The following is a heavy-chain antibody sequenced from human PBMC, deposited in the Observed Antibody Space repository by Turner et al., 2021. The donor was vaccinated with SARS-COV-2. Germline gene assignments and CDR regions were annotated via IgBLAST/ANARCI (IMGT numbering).Heavy chain of an antibody. D-gene: IGHD2-8*02. CDR2: INPSGGST. CDR3: ASSLPALGGVPGRLNY. V-gene: IGHV1-46*01. Sequence: QVQLVQSGAEVKKPGASVKVSCKASGYTVASYGISWVRQAPGQGLEWMGIINPSGGSTNYAQKFQGRVTMTRDTSTSTVYMELSSLRSEDTAVYYCASSLPALGGVPGRLNYWGQGALVTVSS. CDR1: GYTVASYG. J-gene: IGHJ4*02.